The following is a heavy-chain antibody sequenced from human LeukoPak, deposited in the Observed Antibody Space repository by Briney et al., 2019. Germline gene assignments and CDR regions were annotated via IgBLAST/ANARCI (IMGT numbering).Heavy chain of an antibody. D-gene: IGHD1-7*01. CDR3: ASSNWNYLTDAFDI. J-gene: IGHJ3*02. CDR1: GFTFSSYS. Sequence: PGGSLRLSCAASGFTFSSYSMNWVRQAPGKGLEWVSSISSSSSYIYYADSVKGRFTISRDNAKNSLYLQMNSLRAEDTAVYYCASSNWNYLTDAFDIWGQGTMVTVSS. CDR2: ISSSSSYI. V-gene: IGHV3-21*01.